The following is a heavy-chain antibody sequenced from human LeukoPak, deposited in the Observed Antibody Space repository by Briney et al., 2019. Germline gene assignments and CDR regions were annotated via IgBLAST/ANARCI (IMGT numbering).Heavy chain of an antibody. V-gene: IGHV3-15*01. CDR2: IKSKTDGETT. Sequence: GGSLRLSCAASGFTFITYWMSWVRQAPGKGLEWVGRIKSKTDGETTDYAAPVKGRFTISRDDSRNTLYLQMNSLKTEDTAVYYCTTGGYDWGQGTLVAVSS. J-gene: IGHJ4*02. D-gene: IGHD5-12*01. CDR3: TTGGYD. CDR1: GFTFITYW.